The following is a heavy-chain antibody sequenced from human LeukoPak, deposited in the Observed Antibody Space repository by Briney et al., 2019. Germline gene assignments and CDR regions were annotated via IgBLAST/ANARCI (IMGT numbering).Heavy chain of an antibody. Sequence: GGSLRLSCAASRLTFSSYNMNWVRQAPGKGLVWVSRINSDGGSTTYADSVKGRFTISRDNAKNMLYLQMNSLRAEDTAVCYCARDRFFGMDVWGQGTTVTVSS. V-gene: IGHV3-74*01. CDR3: ARDRFFGMDV. CDR2: INSDGGST. J-gene: IGHJ6*02. CDR1: RLTFSSYN.